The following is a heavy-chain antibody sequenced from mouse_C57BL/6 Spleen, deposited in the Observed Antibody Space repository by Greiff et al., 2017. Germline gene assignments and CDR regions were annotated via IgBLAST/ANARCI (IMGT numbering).Heavy chain of an antibody. CDR1: GYTFTSYW. J-gene: IGHJ2*01. Sequence: VQLQQPGAELVRPGTSVKLSCKASGYTFTSYWMHWVKQRPGQGLEWIGVIDPSDSYTNYNQKFKGKATLTVDTSSSTAYMQLSSLTSEDSAVYYCARFHDYGSSSFLYYFDYWGQGTTLTVSS. CDR2: IDPSDSYT. V-gene: IGHV1-59*01. CDR3: ARFHDYGSSSFLYYFDY. D-gene: IGHD1-1*01.